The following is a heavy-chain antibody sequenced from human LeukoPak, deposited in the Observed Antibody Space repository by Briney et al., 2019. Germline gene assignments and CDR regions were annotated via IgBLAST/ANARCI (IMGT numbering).Heavy chain of an antibody. CDR1: GGSISSSSYY. Sequence: PSETLSLTCTVSGGSISSSSYYWGWIRQPPGEGLEWIGSIYYTGSTYYSPSLKSRVTISADTSKNEFSLKLSSVTAADTAVYYCTSEISSASSYWGQGTLVTVSS. CDR2: IYYTGST. V-gene: IGHV4-39*01. J-gene: IGHJ4*02. D-gene: IGHD6-6*01. CDR3: TSEISSASSY.